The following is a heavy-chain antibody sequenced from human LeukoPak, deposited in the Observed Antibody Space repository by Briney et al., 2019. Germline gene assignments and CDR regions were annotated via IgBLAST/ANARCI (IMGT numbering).Heavy chain of an antibody. J-gene: IGHJ3*02. Sequence: SETLSLTCTVSGDSVSSGTYYWNWIRQPPGKGLEWIGYIYYSGSTDYNPSLKSRVTMSVDTSKNHFSLRLSSVTAADTAVYYCATRYDSSGYYYDAAFDIWGQGTMVTVSS. V-gene: IGHV4-61*03. CDR3: ATRYDSSGYYYDAAFDI. CDR1: GDSVSSGTYY. CDR2: IYYSGST. D-gene: IGHD3-22*01.